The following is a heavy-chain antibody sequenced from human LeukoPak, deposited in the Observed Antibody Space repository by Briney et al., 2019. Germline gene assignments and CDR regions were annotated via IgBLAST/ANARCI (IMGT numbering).Heavy chain of an antibody. CDR1: GGSTSSGDYY. CDR3: ARARHIVAVTAFPGAFDI. V-gene: IGHV4-30-4*01. J-gene: IGHJ3*02. Sequence: SQTLSLTCTVSGGSTSSGDYYWSWIRQSPGKGLEWIGYIYYSGSTYYNPSLKSRVTISVDTSKNQISLKLTSVTAADTAVYYCARARHIVAVTAFPGAFDIWGQGTMVTVSS. D-gene: IGHD2-21*02. CDR2: IYYSGST.